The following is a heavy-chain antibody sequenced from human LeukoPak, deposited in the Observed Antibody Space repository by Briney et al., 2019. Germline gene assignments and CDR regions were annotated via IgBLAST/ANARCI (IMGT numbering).Heavy chain of an antibody. Sequence: SETLSLTCAVYGGSFSGYYWSWIRQPPGKGLEWIGEINHSGSTNYNPSLKSRVTISVDTSKNQFFLKLSSVTAADTAVYFCARGYQLGSYLWFDPWGQGTLVTVSS. D-gene: IGHD2-2*01. CDR3: ARGYQLGSYLWFDP. J-gene: IGHJ5*02. CDR1: GGSFSGYY. CDR2: INHSGST. V-gene: IGHV4-34*01.